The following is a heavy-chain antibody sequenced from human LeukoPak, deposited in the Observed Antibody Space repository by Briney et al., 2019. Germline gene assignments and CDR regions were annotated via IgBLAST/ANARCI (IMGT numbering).Heavy chain of an antibody. CDR1: GFTFSSYG. D-gene: IGHD3-10*01. CDR3: AKEQDYYGSGSFDY. J-gene: IGHJ4*02. Sequence: GGSLRLSCAASGFTFSSYGMHWVRQAPGKGLEWVAFIRYDGSNKYYADSVKGRFTISRDNSKNTLYLQMNSLRAEDTAVYYCAKEQDYYGSGSFDYWGQGTLVTVSS. V-gene: IGHV3-30*02. CDR2: IRYDGSNK.